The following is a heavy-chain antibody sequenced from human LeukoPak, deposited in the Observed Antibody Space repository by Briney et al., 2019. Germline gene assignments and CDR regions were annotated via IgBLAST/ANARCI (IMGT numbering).Heavy chain of an antibody. J-gene: IGHJ6*03. CDR3: ARVGVPMVRGVMVYYYYMDV. D-gene: IGHD3-10*01. CDR1: GYTFTGYY. CDR2: ISAYNGNT. V-gene: IGHV1-18*04. Sequence: ASVKVSCKASGYTFTGYYMHWVRQAPGQGLEWMGWISAYNGNTNYAQKLQGRVTMTTDTSTSTAHMELRSLRSDDTAVYYCARVGVPMVRGVMVYYYYMDVWGKGTTVTVSS.